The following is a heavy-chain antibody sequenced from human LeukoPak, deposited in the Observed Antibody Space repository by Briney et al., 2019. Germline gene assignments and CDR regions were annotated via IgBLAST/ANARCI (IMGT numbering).Heavy chain of an antibody. CDR1: GYTFTSYY. V-gene: IGHV1-46*03. CDR2: INPSGGST. CDR3: TIVVVPASYLGGDY. J-gene: IGHJ4*02. Sequence: ASVTVSCKASGYTFTSYYMHWVRQAPGQGLEWMGIINPSGGSTSYAQKFQGRVTMTRDTSTSTVYMELSSLRPEDTAVYYCTIVVVPASYLGGDYWGQGTLVTVSS. D-gene: IGHD2-2*01.